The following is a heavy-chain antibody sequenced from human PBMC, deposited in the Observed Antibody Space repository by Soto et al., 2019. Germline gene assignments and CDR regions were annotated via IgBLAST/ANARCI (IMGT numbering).Heavy chain of an antibody. V-gene: IGHV4-59*12. CDR3: ARGSGRQVYNYYGMDV. CDR2: IYYSGST. CDR1: GDSISSYY. Sequence: PSETLSLTCTVFGDSISSYYWSWIRQPPGKGLEWIGYIYYSGSTNYNPSLKSRVTISVDTSKNQFSLKLSSVTAADTAVYYCARGSGRQVYNYYGMDVWSQGTTVTVSS. D-gene: IGHD3-10*01. J-gene: IGHJ6*02.